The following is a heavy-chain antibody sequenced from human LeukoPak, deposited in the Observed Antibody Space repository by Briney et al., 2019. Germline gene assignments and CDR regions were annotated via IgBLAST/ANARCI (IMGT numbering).Heavy chain of an antibody. D-gene: IGHD3-22*01. CDR1: GFTFGTYW. CDR2: LSGSGGST. V-gene: IGHV3-23*01. J-gene: IGHJ4*02. Sequence: PGGSLRLSCAASGFTFGTYWMNWVRQAPGKGLEWVSALSGSGGSTYYADSVKGRFTISRNNSKNTLYLQMNSLRAEDTAVYYCAISYDDSLSGGFDYWGQGTLVTVSS. CDR3: AISYDDSLSGGFDY.